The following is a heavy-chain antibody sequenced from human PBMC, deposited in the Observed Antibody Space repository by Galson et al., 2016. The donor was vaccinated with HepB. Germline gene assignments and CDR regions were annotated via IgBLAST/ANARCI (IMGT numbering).Heavy chain of an antibody. V-gene: IGHV1-18*01. J-gene: IGHJ4*02. CDR3: ARHYSSTWPAGLIFDS. Sequence: SVKVSCKASGYTFTSYAISWVRQAPAQALEYLGWIDTSNGNTNYPQKFQDRVTLTTDTSTSTTYMELRSLISDDTAVYYCARHYSSTWPAGLIFDSWGQGTRVTVSS. CDR1: GYTFTSYA. D-gene: IGHD6-6*01. CDR2: IDTSNGNT.